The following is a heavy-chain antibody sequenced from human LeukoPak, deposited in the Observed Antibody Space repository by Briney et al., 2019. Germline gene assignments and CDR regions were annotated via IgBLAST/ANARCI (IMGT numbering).Heavy chain of an antibody. CDR2: ISGSGGST. Sequence: PGGSLRLSCAASGFTFSSYAMSWVRQAPGKGLEWVSAISGSGGSTYYADSVKGRFTISRDNSKNTLYLQMNSLRAEDTAVYYCAKSRRYYDFWSDYYGLDAFDIWGQGTMVTASS. J-gene: IGHJ3*02. V-gene: IGHV3-23*01. D-gene: IGHD3-3*01. CDR1: GFTFSSYA. CDR3: AKSRRYYDFWSDYYGLDAFDI.